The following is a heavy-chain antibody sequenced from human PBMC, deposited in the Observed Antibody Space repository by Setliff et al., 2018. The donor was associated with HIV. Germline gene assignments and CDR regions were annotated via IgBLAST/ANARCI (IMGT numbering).Heavy chain of an antibody. Sequence: EASVKVSCKVSGYTLSELSRHWVRQGPGKGLEWMGGFDPEDGQRIYAQKFQGRVTMTEDTSTDTAYMELSSLSFEDTAVYYCATTGPYSGSLYGMDVWGQGTTVTVSS. CDR3: ATTGPYSGSLYGMDV. CDR2: FDPEDGQR. J-gene: IGHJ6*02. V-gene: IGHV1-24*01. D-gene: IGHD1-26*01. CDR1: GYTLSELS.